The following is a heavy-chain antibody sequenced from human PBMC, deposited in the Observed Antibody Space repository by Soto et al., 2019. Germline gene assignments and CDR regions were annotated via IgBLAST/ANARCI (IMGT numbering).Heavy chain of an antibody. Sequence: QVQLVQSGGEVKKPGASVKVSCKASGFSFSNYVIHWVRQAPGQRPEWMGWINSGNRDTTYSREFLGRATITTDTSASTVYMELSGLRPEDTAIYYCVRDGYCDNNGRCRYFYKYWGQGTLVTVSS. CDR3: VRDGYCDNNGRCRYFYKY. CDR2: INSGNRDT. J-gene: IGHJ4*02. V-gene: IGHV1-3*01. D-gene: IGHD2-15*01. CDR1: GFSFSNYV.